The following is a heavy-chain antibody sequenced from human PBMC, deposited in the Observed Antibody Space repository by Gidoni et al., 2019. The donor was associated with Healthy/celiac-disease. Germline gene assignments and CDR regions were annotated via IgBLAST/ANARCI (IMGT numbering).Heavy chain of an antibody. D-gene: IGHD6-19*01. V-gene: IGHV4-39*01. J-gene: IGHJ4*02. Sequence: QLQLQESGPGLVKPSETLSLTCTVSGGSISRSSYYWGWIRQPPGKGLEWIGSIYYSGSTYYNPSLKSRVTISVDKSKKQFSLKLRSVTAADTAVYYCARQIAVAGIFDYWGQGTLVTVSS. CDR1: GGSISRSSYY. CDR3: ARQIAVAGIFDY. CDR2: IYYSGST.